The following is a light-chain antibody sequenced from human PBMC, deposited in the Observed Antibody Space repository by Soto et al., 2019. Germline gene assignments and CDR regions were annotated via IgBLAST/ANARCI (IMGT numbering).Light chain of an antibody. CDR1: SSNIGSEY. Sequence: QSVLTQPPSASGTPGQRVTISCSGSSSNIGSEYVVWYQHLPGTAPKLLIYRNNQLPSGVPDRFAGSKSGTSASLAISGLRSEDEADYYCAARDDSLSGHWVFGGGTKLTVL. J-gene: IGLJ3*02. CDR2: RNN. V-gene: IGLV1-47*01. CDR3: AARDDSLSGHWV.